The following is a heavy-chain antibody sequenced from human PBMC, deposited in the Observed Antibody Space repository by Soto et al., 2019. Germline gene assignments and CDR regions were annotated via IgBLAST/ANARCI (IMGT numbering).Heavy chain of an antibody. Sequence: PGGSLRLSCAASGFTFSDYYMSWIRQAPGKGLEWVSYISSSGSTIYYADSVKGRFTISRDNAKNSLYLQMNSLRAEDTAVYYCARAYYDFWSGYFDGYYYYSTDVWGKGTTVTVSS. CDR1: GFTFSDYY. CDR3: ARAYYDFWSGYFDGYYYYSTDV. D-gene: IGHD3-3*01. V-gene: IGHV3-11*01. CDR2: ISSSGSTI. J-gene: IGHJ6*03.